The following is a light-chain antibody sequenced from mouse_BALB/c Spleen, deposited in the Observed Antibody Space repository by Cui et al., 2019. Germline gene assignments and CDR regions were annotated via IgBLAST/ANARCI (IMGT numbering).Light chain of an antibody. CDR2: LTS. V-gene: IGKV4-68*01. CDR3: QQWSSNPPT. Sequence: QIVLTQSQALMHASQGAKVTMTCSASSSVSYMYWYQQKPRSSPKPWIYLTSNLASGVPARFSGSGSGTSYSLTISSMEAEDAATYYCQQWSSNPPTFGGGTKLEIK. CDR1: SSVSY. J-gene: IGKJ2*01.